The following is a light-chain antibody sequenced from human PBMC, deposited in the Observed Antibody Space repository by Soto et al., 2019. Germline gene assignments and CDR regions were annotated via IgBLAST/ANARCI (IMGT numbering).Light chain of an antibody. CDR3: SSYTSADTLV. V-gene: IGLV2-14*01. J-gene: IGLJ3*02. Sequence: QSALTQPASVSGSPGQSITISCTGTITDIGAYNYVSWYQQHPGKAPKLLIYGVSSRPSGVSNRFSGSKSGNTASLTISGLQAEDEADYYCSSYTSADTLVFGGGTKLTVL. CDR2: GVS. CDR1: ITDIGAYNY.